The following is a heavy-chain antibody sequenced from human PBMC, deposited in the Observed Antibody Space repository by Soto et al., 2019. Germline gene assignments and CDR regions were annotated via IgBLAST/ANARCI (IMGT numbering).Heavy chain of an antibody. CDR3: ARGQYYYDSSAPPVNWFDP. CDR2: INHSGST. CDR1: GGSFSGYY. V-gene: IGHV4-34*01. Sequence: QVQLQQWGAGLLKPSETLSLTCAVYGGSFSGYYWSWIRQPPGKGLEWIGEINHSGSTNYNPSLKSRVTISVDTSKNQFSLKLSSVTAAVTAVYYCARGQYYYDSSAPPVNWFDPWGQGTLVTVSS. J-gene: IGHJ5*02. D-gene: IGHD3-22*01.